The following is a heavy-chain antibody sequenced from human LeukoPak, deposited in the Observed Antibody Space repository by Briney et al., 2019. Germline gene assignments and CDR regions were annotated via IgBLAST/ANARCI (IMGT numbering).Heavy chain of an antibody. J-gene: IGHJ4*02. CDR3: ARYFSGLDY. CDR2: IYNSGTT. V-gene: IGHV4-59*01. Sequence: SETLSLTCSVSSVSISSYYWSWIRQPPGKGLEWIGYIYNSGTTNYNPSLKSRVTISVDTSKNQFSLKLSSVTAADTAMYYCARYFSGLDYWGQGTLVTVSS. CDR1: SVSISSYY. D-gene: IGHD3-10*01.